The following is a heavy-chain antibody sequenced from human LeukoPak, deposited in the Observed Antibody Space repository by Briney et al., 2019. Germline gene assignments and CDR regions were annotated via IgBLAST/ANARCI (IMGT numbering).Heavy chain of an antibody. CDR2: TNHSGST. CDR1: GGSFSGYY. Sequence: SETLSLTCAVYGGSFSGYYWSWIRQPPGKGLEWIGETNHSGSTNYNPSLKSRVTISVDTSKNQFSLKLSSVTAADTAVYYCARHYYDSSIDYWGQGTLVTVSS. V-gene: IGHV4-34*01. D-gene: IGHD3-22*01. CDR3: ARHYYDSSIDY. J-gene: IGHJ4*02.